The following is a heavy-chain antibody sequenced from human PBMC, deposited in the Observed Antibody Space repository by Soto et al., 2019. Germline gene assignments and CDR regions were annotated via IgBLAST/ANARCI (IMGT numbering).Heavy chain of an antibody. J-gene: IGHJ3*02. Sequence: SVKVSCKASGGTFSSYAISWVRQAPGQGLEWMGGIIPIFGTANYAQRFQGRVTITADESTSTAYMELSSLRSEDTAVYYCAREFTVTTLRSLPDPDAFDIWGQGTMVTVSS. V-gene: IGHV1-69*13. CDR3: AREFTVTTLRSLPDPDAFDI. D-gene: IGHD4-4*01. CDR2: IIPIFGTA. CDR1: GGTFSSYA.